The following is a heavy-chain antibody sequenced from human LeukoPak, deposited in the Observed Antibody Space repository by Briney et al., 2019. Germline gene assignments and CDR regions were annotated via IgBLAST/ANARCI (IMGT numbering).Heavy chain of an antibody. V-gene: IGHV1-2*02. J-gene: IGHJ4*02. Sequence: GASVKVSCKASGYTFTGYYMHWVRQAPGQGLEWMGRINPNSGGTNYAQKFQGRVTMTRDTSTSTAYMELSRLRSEDTAVYYCAGEQVSGDSGGYWGQGTLVTVSS. CDR1: GYTFTGYY. CDR2: INPNSGGT. D-gene: IGHD4-17*01. CDR3: AGEQVSGDSGGY.